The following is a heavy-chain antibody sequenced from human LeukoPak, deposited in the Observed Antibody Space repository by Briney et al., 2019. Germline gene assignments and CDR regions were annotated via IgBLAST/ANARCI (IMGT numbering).Heavy chain of an antibody. J-gene: IGHJ4*02. CDR3: AREGYYGSGSPPSLYFDY. D-gene: IGHD3-10*01. CDR2: TSSDLNVK. CDR1: GFTFRNYV. V-gene: IGHV3-30-3*01. Sequence: GGSLRLSCAASGFTFRNYVIHWVRQAPGKGLEWVAVTSSDLNVKLYADSVKGRFSISRDNSRSTLYLQMNSLRPEDTAIYYCAREGYYGSGSPPSLYFDYWGQGTLVTVSS.